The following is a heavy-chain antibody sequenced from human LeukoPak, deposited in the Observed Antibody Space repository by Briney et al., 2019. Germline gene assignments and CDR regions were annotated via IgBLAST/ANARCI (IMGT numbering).Heavy chain of an antibody. CDR2: IRNKASGGTT. D-gene: IGHD2-15*01. CDR3: TRDRIMTDF. V-gene: IGHV3-49*04. CDR1: GFTFSSYD. Sequence: PGGSLRLSCAASGFTFSSYDMHWVRQAPGKGLEWVSFIRNKASGGTTEHAASVRGRFTTSRDDSKSIAYLQMNSLKTEDTALYYCTRDRIMTDFWGQGTLVTVSS. J-gene: IGHJ4*02.